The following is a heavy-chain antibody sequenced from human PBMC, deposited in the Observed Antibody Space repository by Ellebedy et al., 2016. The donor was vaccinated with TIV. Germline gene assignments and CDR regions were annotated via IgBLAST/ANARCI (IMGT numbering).Heavy chain of an antibody. CDR1: GGTFSSYA. D-gene: IGHD2-15*01. Sequence: AASVKVSCKASGGTFSSYAISWVRQAPGQGLEWMGGIIPIFGTANYAQKFQGRVTITADESTSTAYMELSSLRSEDTAVYYCARGKSAATFDYWGQGTLVTVSS. CDR3: ARGKSAATFDY. J-gene: IGHJ4*02. CDR2: IIPIFGTA. V-gene: IGHV1-69*13.